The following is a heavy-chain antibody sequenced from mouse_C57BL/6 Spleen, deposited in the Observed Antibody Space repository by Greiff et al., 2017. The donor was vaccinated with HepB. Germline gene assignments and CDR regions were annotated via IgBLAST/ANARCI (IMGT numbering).Heavy chain of an antibody. CDR2: IDPEDGET. D-gene: IGHD1-1*01. J-gene: IGHJ1*03. CDR1: GFNIKDYY. Sequence: EVQLQESGAELVKPGASVKLSCTASGFNIKDYYMHWVKQRTEQGLEWIGRIDPEDGETKYDPKFQGKATITADTSSNTAYLQLSSLTSEDTAVYYCARAAVYYGSSYDWYFDVWGTGTTVTVSS. V-gene: IGHV14-2*01. CDR3: ARAAVYYGSSYDWYFDV.